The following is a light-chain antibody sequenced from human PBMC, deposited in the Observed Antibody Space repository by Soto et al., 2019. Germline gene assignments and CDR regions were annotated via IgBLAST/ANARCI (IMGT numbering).Light chain of an antibody. V-gene: IGKV1-8*01. Sequence: AIRMTQSPSSLSASTGDRVTISCRASQGISSYLAWYQKKPGKAPKLLIYAASTLQSGAPSRFSGSESGTDFTLTISCLQSEDFATYYSQQYYSYPRAFGQGKKVEIK. CDR2: AAS. CDR1: QGISSY. J-gene: IGKJ1*01. CDR3: QQYYSYPRA.